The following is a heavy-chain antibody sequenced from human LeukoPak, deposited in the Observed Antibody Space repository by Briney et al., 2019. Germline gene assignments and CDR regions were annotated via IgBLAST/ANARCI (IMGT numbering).Heavy chain of an antibody. CDR3: ASLRSGRDGYNPPT. CDR2: IIPIFGTA. V-gene: IGHV1-69*05. CDR1: GGTSSSYA. D-gene: IGHD5-24*01. J-gene: IGHJ5*02. Sequence: SVKVSCKASGGTSSSYAISWVRQAPGQGLEWMGGIIPIFGTANYAQKFQGRVTITTDESTSTAYMELSSLRSEDTAVYYCASLRSGRDGYNPPTWGQGTLVTVSS.